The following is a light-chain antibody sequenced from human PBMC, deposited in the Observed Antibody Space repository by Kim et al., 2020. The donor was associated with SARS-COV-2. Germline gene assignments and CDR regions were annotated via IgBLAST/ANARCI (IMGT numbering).Light chain of an antibody. CDR3: QQYYLYPYT. CDR2: KAS. J-gene: IGKJ2*01. Sequence: SASVGDRVTISCRASHSISTWLAWFQQKPGKAPTLLIYKASNLQSGVPSRFSGSGSGTEFTLTISSLQPDDFATYFCQQYYLYPYTFGQGTKLEI. CDR1: HSISTW. V-gene: IGKV1-5*03.